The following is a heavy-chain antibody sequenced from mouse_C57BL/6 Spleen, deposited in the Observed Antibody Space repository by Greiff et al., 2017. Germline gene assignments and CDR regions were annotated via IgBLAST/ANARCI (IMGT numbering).Heavy chain of an antibody. CDR1: GFTFSDYY. CDR3: AREGRLGDYYAMDY. D-gene: IGHD3-3*01. V-gene: IGHV5-16*01. Sequence: EVMLVESEGGLVQPGSSMKLSCTASGFTFSDYYMAWVRQVPEKGLEWVANINYDGSSTYYLDSLKSRFIISRDNAKNILYLQMSSLKSEDTATYYCAREGRLGDYYAMDYWGQGTSVTVSS. CDR2: INYDGSST. J-gene: IGHJ4*01.